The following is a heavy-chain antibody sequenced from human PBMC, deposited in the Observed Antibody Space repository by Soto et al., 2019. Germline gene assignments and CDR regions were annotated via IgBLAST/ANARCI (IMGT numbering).Heavy chain of an antibody. D-gene: IGHD5-12*01. Sequence: QVQLVESGGGVVQPGRSLRLSCAASRFTFTIYGMHWVRQAPGKGLEWVAVIWYDGSNKYYADSVKGRFTISRDNSKNTLYLLMNSLRAEDTAVYYCAREEMATIHPWVPAAVDIWGQGTMVTVSS. J-gene: IGHJ3*02. V-gene: IGHV3-33*01. CDR1: RFTFTIYG. CDR3: AREEMATIHPWVPAAVDI. CDR2: IWYDGSNK.